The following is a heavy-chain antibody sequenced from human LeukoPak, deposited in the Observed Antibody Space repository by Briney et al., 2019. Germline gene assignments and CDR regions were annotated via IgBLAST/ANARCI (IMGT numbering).Heavy chain of an antibody. CDR1: GLNFNSYS. D-gene: IGHD2/OR15-2a*01. J-gene: IGHJ4*02. CDR3: ARARAVIQAGFDY. V-gene: IGHV3-21*01. CDR2: ISSGSSYI. Sequence: GGSLRLSCAASGLNFNSYSMNWVRQAPGKGLEWVSSISSGSSYIYYADSVKGRFTISRDNAKNSLYLQMNSLRVEDTAVYYCARARAVIQAGFDYWGQGTLVTVSS.